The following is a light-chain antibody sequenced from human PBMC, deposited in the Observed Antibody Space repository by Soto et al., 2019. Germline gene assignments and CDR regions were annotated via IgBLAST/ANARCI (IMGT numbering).Light chain of an antibody. V-gene: IGLV7-46*01. CDR1: TGAVTSGHY. J-gene: IGLJ1*01. CDR2: DTS. Sequence: QAVVTREPSLTVSPGGTVTLTCGSSTGAVTSGHYPYWFQQKPGQAPRTLIYDTSNKHSWTPARFSGYLLGGKAALTLSGAQPEDEAEYFCLLSFNGPYVFGGGTKVTVL. CDR3: LLSFNGPYV.